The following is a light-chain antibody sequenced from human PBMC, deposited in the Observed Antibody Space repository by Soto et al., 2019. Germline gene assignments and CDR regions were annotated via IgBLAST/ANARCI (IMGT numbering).Light chain of an antibody. CDR1: QSVLYSPNNKNY. CDR3: HQDHSAPQT. Sequence: DIVMTQSPDSLAVSLGERATINCKSSQSVLYSPNNKNYLAWYQQKPGQPPKLLVYWASTRESGVPDRFSGSGSGTDFTLTISSLQAEDAAIYYFHQDHSAPQTFGQGTKVEIK. J-gene: IGKJ1*01. CDR2: WAS. V-gene: IGKV4-1*01.